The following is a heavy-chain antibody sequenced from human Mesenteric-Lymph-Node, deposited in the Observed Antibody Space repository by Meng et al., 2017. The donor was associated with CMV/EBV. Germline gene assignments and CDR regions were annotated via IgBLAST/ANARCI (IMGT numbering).Heavy chain of an antibody. D-gene: IGHD3-3*01. V-gene: IGHV4-38-2*02. CDR2: IYKNEKT. Sequence: SETLSLTCSVSGYSISSGYYWTWIRQSPGKGLEWIGSIYKNEKTYFPSSVKSRVTISVDTSKNQFSLKLSSVTAADTAVYYCARAPVTIFGVEYWFDPWGQGTLVTVSS. CDR3: ARAPVTIFGVEYWFDP. CDR1: GYSISSGYY. J-gene: IGHJ5*02.